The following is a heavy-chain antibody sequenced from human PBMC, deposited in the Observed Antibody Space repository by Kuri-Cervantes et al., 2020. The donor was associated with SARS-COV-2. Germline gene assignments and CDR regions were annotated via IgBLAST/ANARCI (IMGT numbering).Heavy chain of an antibody. CDR1: GFTFSDYY. V-gene: IGHV3-11*01. CDR2: ISGSGSTI. CDR3: AKDQRYYDFWSGYLAPGGNTDYYYMDV. D-gene: IGHD3-3*01. Sequence: LSLTCAASGFTFSDYYMSWIRQAPGKGLEWVSYISGSGSTIYYADSVKGRFTISRDNAKNSLYLQMNSLRAEDTAVYYCAKDQRYYDFWSGYLAPGGNTDYYYMDVWGKGTTVTVSS. J-gene: IGHJ6*03.